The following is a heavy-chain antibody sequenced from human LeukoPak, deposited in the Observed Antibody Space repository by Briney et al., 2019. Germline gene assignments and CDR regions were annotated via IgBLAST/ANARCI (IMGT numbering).Heavy chain of an antibody. V-gene: IGHV3-30*18. CDR1: GFTFSSYG. Sequence: GGSLRLSCAASGFTFSSYGMHWVRQAPGKGLDWVAVISYDGSNKYYADFVKGRFTISRDNSKNTLYLQMNSLRAEDTAVYYCAKDLYYYDSSGYTFDYWGEGTLVTVSS. CDR3: AKDLYYYDSSGYTFDY. CDR2: ISYDGSNK. D-gene: IGHD3-22*01. J-gene: IGHJ4*02.